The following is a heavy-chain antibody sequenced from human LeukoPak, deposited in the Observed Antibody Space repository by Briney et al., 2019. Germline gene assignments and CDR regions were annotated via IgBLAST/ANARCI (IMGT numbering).Heavy chain of an antibody. CDR1: GYTFTGYY. CDR2: INPNSGGT. CDR3: ASSYCSGGSCFYSY. V-gene: IGHV1-2*02. Sequence: ASVEVSCKASGYTFTGYYMHWVRQAPGQGLEWMGWINPNSGGTNYAQKFQGRVTMTRDTSISTAYMELSRLRSDDTAVYYCASSYCSGGSCFYSYWGQGTLVTVSS. D-gene: IGHD2-15*01. J-gene: IGHJ4*02.